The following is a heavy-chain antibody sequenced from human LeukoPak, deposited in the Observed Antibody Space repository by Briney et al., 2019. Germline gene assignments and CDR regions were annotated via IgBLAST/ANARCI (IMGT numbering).Heavy chain of an antibody. Sequence: SETLSLTCTVSGGSISSYYWSWIRQPPGKGLEWIGYIYYSGSTNYNPSLKSRITISVDTSKNQFSLKLNSVTAADTAVYYCARSVEGYCSGGSCYSYSYYMDVWGKGTTVTVSS. V-gene: IGHV4-59*01. CDR2: IYYSGST. D-gene: IGHD2-15*01. CDR1: GGSISSYY. CDR3: ARSVEGYCSGGSCYSYSYYMDV. J-gene: IGHJ6*03.